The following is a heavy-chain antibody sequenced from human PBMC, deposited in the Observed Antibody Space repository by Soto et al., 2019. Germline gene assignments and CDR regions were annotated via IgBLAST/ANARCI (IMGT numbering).Heavy chain of an antibody. CDR2: ISYDGNNK. V-gene: IGHV3-30*18. CDR3: AKGLVGYVFGVQDYYFGMDV. D-gene: IGHD1-26*01. Sequence: QVQLVESGGGVVQPGRSLRLSCGASGFKFSTYGMHWVRQAPGKGLEWVAVISYDGNNKDYADSVKGRFTISRDNSKNTSYLQMDRRRAEDTAVHYCAKGLVGYVFGVQDYYFGMDVWGQGTTVAVSS. CDR1: GFKFSTYG. J-gene: IGHJ6*02.